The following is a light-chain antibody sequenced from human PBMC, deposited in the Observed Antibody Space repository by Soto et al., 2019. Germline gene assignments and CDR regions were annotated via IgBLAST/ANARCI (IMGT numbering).Light chain of an antibody. J-gene: IGLJ1*01. V-gene: IGLV2-11*01. CDR1: SSDVAGYNY. CDR2: DVS. Sequence: QSALTQPRSVSGSPGQSVTISCTGTSSDVAGYNYVSWYQQHPGKAPKLMIYDVSKRPSGVPDRFSGSKSGNTASLTISGLQAEDEADYYCCSYAGRSTLYVLGTGTKVTVL. CDR3: CSYAGRSTLYV.